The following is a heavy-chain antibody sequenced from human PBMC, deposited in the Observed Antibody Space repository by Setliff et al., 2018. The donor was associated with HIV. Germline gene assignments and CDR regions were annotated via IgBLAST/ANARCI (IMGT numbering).Heavy chain of an antibody. CDR2: IYTSGST. D-gene: IGHD3-22*01. CDR3: AKPYYDISGYYFYYFDY. Sequence: SETLSLTCTVSGGSISSGSYYWSWIRQPAGKGLEWIGRIYTSGSTNYNPSLKSRVTISVDTSKNQFSLKLSSVTVADTAFYYCAKPYYDISGYYFYYFDYWGQGTLVTVSS. CDR1: GGSISSGSYY. J-gene: IGHJ4*02. V-gene: IGHV4-61*02.